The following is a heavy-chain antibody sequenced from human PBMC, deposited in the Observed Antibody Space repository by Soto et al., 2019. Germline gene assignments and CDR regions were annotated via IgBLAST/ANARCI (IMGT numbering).Heavy chain of an antibody. CDR2: FDPEDGET. Sequence: ASVKVSCKVSGYTLTELSMHWVRQAPGKGLEWMGGFDPEDGETIYAQKFQGRVTMIEDTSTDTAYMELSSLRSEDTAVYYCATDPSGGFVIWGQGTMVTVSS. CDR3: ATDPSGGFVI. V-gene: IGHV1-24*01. J-gene: IGHJ3*02. CDR1: GYTLTELS.